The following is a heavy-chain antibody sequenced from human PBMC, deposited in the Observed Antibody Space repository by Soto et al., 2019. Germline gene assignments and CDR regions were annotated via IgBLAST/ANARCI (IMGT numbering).Heavy chain of an antibody. CDR3: ARAPDKYYFDS. V-gene: IGHV4-34*01. Sequence: SETLSLTCAVYGGSFNGYYWTWICQPPGKGPEWIGDIDHSGSTNYNPSLKSRVTISVDTSKNQFSLKVRSVTAADMAVFYCARAPDKYYFDSWGQGTQVTVSS. J-gene: IGHJ4*02. CDR1: GGSFNGYY. CDR2: IDHSGST.